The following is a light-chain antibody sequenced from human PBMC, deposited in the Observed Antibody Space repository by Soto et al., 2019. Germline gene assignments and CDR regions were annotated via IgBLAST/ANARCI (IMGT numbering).Light chain of an antibody. CDR3: SSYVSGNTVV. J-gene: IGLJ2*01. Sequence: QSALTQPASVSGSPGQSITISCTGTNSDVGAYNSVSWYQQHPGKVPKLLIYEVNNRPSGVSNRFSGSKSGNTASLTISGLQAEDEADYYCSSYVSGNTVVFGGGTKLTVL. CDR2: EVN. V-gene: IGLV2-14*01. CDR1: NSDVGAYNS.